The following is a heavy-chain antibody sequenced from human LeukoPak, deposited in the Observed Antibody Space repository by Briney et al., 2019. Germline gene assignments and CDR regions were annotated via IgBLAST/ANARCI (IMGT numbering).Heavy chain of an antibody. J-gene: IGHJ4*02. D-gene: IGHD6-13*01. CDR2: ISDDGRNT. Sequence: PGRSLRLSCAASGFAFNTYAIHWVRQAPGKGLEWVAVISDDGRNTYYADSEKGRFTISRDNSKNTLYLQMNSLRPEDTAVYCCSKDRSAGGKGVFDYWGQGTLVTVSS. CDR1: GFAFNTYA. CDR3: SKDRSAGGKGVFDY. V-gene: IGHV3-30*18.